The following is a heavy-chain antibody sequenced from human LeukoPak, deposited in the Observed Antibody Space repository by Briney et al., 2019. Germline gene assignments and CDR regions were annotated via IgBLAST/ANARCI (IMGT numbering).Heavy chain of an antibody. V-gene: IGHV4-34*01. CDR2: INHSGST. CDR1: GGSFSGYY. D-gene: IGHD3-3*01. CDR3: ARKKRITIFGMVITPFDP. Sequence: SETLSLTCAVYGGSFSGYYWSWIRQPPGKGLEWIGEINHSGSTNYNPSLKSRVTISVDTSKNQFSLKLGSVTAADTAVYYCARKKRITIFGMVITPFDPWGPGTLVTVSS. J-gene: IGHJ5*02.